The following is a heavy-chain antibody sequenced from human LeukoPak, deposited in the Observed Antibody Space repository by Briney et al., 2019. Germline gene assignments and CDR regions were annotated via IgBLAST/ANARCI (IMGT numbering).Heavy chain of an antibody. J-gene: IGHJ6*03. Sequence: SETLSLTCTASGGSISSYYWSWIRQPPGKGLEWIGYIYTSGRTNYNPSLKSRVTISVDTSKNQFSLKLSSVTAADTAVYYCARRVMLETIDYYYYYMDVWGKGTTVTVSS. CDR2: IYTSGRT. D-gene: IGHD1-1*01. CDR1: GGSISSYY. CDR3: ARRVMLETIDYYYYYMDV. V-gene: IGHV4-4*09.